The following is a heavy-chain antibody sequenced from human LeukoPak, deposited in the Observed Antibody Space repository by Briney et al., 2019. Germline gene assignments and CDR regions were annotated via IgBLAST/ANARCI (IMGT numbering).Heavy chain of an antibody. V-gene: IGHV4-31*03. CDR3: ARDARFSGTPPFGMDV. J-gene: IGHJ6*02. Sequence: SETLSLTCSVSGGSISNGGYYWSWIRQHPEKGLEWIGYIFYNGNTYYNPSLKSRVTISVDTSKNQFSLKVTSVTAADTAVYYCARDARFSGTPPFGMDVWGQGTTDTVSS. CDR2: IFYNGNT. D-gene: IGHD6-25*01. CDR1: GGSISNGGYY.